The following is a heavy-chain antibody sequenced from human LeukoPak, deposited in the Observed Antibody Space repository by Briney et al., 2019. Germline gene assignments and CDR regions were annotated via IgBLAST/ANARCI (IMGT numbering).Heavy chain of an antibody. D-gene: IGHD3-3*01. CDR3: ARDLGIYDFWSGYYRQGATVGNFDY. J-gene: IGHJ4*02. CDR2: IYYSGST. CDR1: GGSISSSSYY. V-gene: IGHV4-39*07. Sequence: PSETLSLTCTVSGGSISSSSYYWGWIRQPPGKGLEWIGSIYYSGSTYYNPSLKSRVTISVDTSKNQFSLKLSSVTAADTAVYYCARDLGIYDFWSGYYRQGATVGNFDYWGQGTLVTVSS.